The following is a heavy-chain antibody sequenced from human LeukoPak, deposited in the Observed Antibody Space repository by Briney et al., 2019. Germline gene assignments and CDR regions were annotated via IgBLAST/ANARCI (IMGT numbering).Heavy chain of an antibody. J-gene: IGHJ5*02. Sequence: GGSLRLSSAASGFTFSTYAMHWVRQAPGKGLEWVAVISYDGSNEYYADSVKGRFTISRDNSKNMLYLQMNSLRAEDTAVYYCASTNCRGGTTGYNWFDPWGQGTLVTVSS. V-gene: IGHV3-30-3*01. CDR1: GFTFSTYA. D-gene: IGHD2-15*01. CDR2: ISYDGSNE. CDR3: ASTNCRGGTTGYNWFDP.